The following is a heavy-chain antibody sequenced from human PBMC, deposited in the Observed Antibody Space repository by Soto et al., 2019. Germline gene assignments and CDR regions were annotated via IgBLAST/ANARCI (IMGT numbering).Heavy chain of an antibody. D-gene: IGHD5-12*01. CDR2: INHGGST. J-gene: IGHJ4*02. CDR1: GGSFSDYY. V-gene: IGHV4-34*01. CDR3: ASQSLLAAIFDY. Sequence: PSETLSLTCAVYGGSFSDYYWSWIRQPPGKGLEWIGEINHGGSTNYNPSLKSRVTISVDTSKNQFSLKLSSVTAADTAVYYCASQSLLAAIFDYWGQGTLVTVSS.